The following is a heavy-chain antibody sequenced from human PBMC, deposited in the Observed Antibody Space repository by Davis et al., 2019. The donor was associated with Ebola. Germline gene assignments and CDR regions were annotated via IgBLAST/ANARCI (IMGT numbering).Heavy chain of an antibody. J-gene: IGHJ6*02. V-gene: IGHV3-53*01. D-gene: IGHD2-2*02. CDR3: ARDYTDYYYGMDV. CDR1: GFTFSSYW. Sequence: GESLKISCAASGFTFSSYWMSWVRQAPGKGLEWVSVIYSGGSTYYADSVKGRFTISRDNSKNTLYLQMNSLRAEDTAVYYCARDYTDYYYGMDVWGQGTTVTVSS. CDR2: IYSGGST.